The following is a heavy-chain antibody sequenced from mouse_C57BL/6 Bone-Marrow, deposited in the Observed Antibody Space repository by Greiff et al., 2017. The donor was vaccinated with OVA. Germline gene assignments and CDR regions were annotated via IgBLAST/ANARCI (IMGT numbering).Heavy chain of an antibody. CDR3: ARKSSLIPDYYAMDY. J-gene: IGHJ4*01. CDR2: LYIGNGYT. Sequence: VHVKQSGAELVRPGSSVKMSCKTSGYTFTSYGINWVKQRPGQGLEWIGYLYIGNGYTEYNEKFKGQATLTSDTSSSTAYMQLSSLTSEDSAIYFCARKSSLIPDYYAMDYWGQGTSVTVSS. CDR1: GYTFTSYG. V-gene: IGHV1-58*01. D-gene: IGHD5-1-1*01.